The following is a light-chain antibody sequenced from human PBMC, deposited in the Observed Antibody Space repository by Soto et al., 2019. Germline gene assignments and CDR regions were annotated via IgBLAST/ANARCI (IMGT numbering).Light chain of an antibody. J-gene: IGKJ5*01. CDR2: DAS. CDR3: QQYGSSLIT. V-gene: IGKV3-11*01. Sequence: EIVLTQSPATLSLSPGESATLSCRASRSVSSYLAWYQQKPGQAPRLLIYDASSRPTDIPARFSGSGSGTDFTLTISSLEPEDFAVYYCQQYGSSLITFGQGTRLEIK. CDR1: RSVSSY.